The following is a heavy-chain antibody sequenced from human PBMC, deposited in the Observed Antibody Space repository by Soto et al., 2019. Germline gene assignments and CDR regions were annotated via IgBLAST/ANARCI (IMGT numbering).Heavy chain of an antibody. CDR3: ARRPTSARCLTGASYCYYGMDV. CDR1: GYSFTSYW. CDR2: IYPGDSDT. D-gene: IGHD7-27*01. V-gene: IGHV5-51*01. Sequence: GEPLKISCKGSGYSFTSYWIGWVRQMPGKGLEWMGLIYPGDSDTRYSPSFQGQVTISADKSISTAYLQWSSLKASDTAMYYWARRPTSARCLTGASYCYYGMDVWGQGTTVTLSS. J-gene: IGHJ6*02.